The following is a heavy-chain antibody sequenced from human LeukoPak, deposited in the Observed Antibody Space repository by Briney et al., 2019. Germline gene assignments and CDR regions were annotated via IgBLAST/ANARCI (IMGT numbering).Heavy chain of an antibody. Sequence: SVKVSCKASGGTFSSSAISWVRQAPGQGLEWMGGIILIFGTANYAQKFQGRVTITADESTSTAYMELSSLRSEDTAVYCCASGPYGSGSYLYYYYGMDVWGKGTRVTVSS. CDR2: IILIFGTA. J-gene: IGHJ6*04. V-gene: IGHV1-69*01. D-gene: IGHD3-10*01. CDR1: GGTFSSSA. CDR3: ASGPYGSGSYLYYYYGMDV.